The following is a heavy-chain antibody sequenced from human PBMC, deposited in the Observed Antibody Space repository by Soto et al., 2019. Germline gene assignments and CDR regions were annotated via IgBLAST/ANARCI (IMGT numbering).Heavy chain of an antibody. CDR3: ARDSSGWPLYHDY. D-gene: IGHD6-19*01. V-gene: IGHV1-69*04. CDR2: IIPILGIA. Sequence: SVKVSCKASGGNFSSYTISWVRQAPGQGLEWMGRIIPILGIANYAQKFQGRVTITADKSTSTAYMELSSLRSEDTAVYYCARDSSGWPLYHDYWGQGTLVTVSS. CDR1: GGNFSSYT. J-gene: IGHJ4*02.